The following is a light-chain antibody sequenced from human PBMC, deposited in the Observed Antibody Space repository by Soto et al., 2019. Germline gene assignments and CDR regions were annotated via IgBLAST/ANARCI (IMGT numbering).Light chain of an antibody. CDR3: QQSYSFLS. CDR2: GAS. CDR1: QNINSY. J-gene: IGKJ4*01. V-gene: IGKV1-39*01. Sequence: IQITQPPFSLSASLGDKATLIFRTSQNINSYLSWYQQKPGKAPRLLIYGASSLQVGVPSRFIGSGSGTDFTLTITSLQPEDFATYYCQQSYSFLSFAGGTKVDIK.